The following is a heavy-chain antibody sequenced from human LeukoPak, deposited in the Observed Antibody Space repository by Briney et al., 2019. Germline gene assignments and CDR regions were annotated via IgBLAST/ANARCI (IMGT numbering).Heavy chain of an antibody. CDR1: GGSISSSSYY. Sequence: PSETLSLTCTVSGGSISSSSYYWGWIRQPPGKGLEWIGSIYYSGSTYYNPSLKSRVTISVDTSKNQFSLKLSSVTAADTAVYYCARHKNNYYDSSGYPDYWGQGTLVTVSS. CDR2: IYYSGST. J-gene: IGHJ4*02. CDR3: ARHKNNYYDSSGYPDY. V-gene: IGHV4-39*01. D-gene: IGHD3-22*01.